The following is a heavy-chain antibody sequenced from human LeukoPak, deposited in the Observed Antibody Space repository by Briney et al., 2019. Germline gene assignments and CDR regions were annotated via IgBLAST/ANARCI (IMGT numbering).Heavy chain of an antibody. CDR3: ALSYHYYYMDV. CDR2: INTDGSST. V-gene: IGHV3-74*01. CDR1: GFTFSSYR. Sequence: GGSLRLSCAASGFTFSSYRMHWVRQAPGKGLVWVSRINTDGSSTSYADSVKGRFTISRDNAKNTLYLQMNSLRAEDTAVYYCALSYHYYYMDVWGKGTTVTVSS. J-gene: IGHJ6*03.